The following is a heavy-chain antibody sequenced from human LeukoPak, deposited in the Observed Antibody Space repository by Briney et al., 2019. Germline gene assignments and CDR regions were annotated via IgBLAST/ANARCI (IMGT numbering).Heavy chain of an antibody. V-gene: IGHV3-23*01. CDR3: VRSLDY. Sequence: PGGSLRVSCAASGFPVSTYAMNWVRQAPGKGLEWVSVITGSGGFTQYADSVKGRFTISRDNSKNTVYLQMNSLRVEDTALYYCVRSLDYWGQGTLVTASS. J-gene: IGHJ4*02. CDR1: GFPVSTYA. CDR2: ITGSGGFT.